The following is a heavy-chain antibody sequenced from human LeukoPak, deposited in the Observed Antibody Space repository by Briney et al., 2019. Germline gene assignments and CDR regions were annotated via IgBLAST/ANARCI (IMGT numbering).Heavy chain of an antibody. D-gene: IGHD2-15*01. V-gene: IGHV1-69*04. CDR1: GGTFSSYA. J-gene: IGHJ4*02. Sequence: GASVKVSCKASGGTFSSYAISWVRQAPGQGLEWMGRIIPILGIANYAQKFQGRVTITADKSTSTAYMELSSLRSEDTAVYYCASRHDSQSAGYFDYWGQGTLVTVSS. CDR2: IIPILGIA. CDR3: ASRHDSQSAGYFDY.